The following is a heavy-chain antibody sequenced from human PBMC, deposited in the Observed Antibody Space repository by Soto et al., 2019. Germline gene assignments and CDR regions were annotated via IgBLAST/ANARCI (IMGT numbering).Heavy chain of an antibody. CDR3: GRDGALGDTAVVDS. CDR1: GFVFRNFG. Sequence: QVQLVESGGGVVQPGRSLRLSCAASGFVFRNFGMHWVRRGPGKGLEWVATISGDGNDKYYPDSMKGRFTISRDNFNNTLYLQLNGLRPEDTAVYHCGRDGALGDTAVVDSWGQGTLVTVSS. CDR2: ISGDGNDK. V-gene: IGHV3-30*03. D-gene: IGHD5-18*01. J-gene: IGHJ4*02.